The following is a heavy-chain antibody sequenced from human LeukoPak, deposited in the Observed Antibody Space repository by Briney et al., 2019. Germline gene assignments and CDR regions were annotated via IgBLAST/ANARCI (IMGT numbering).Heavy chain of an antibody. V-gene: IGHV3-23*01. CDR1: GFTVSAYA. J-gene: IGHJ4*02. CDR3: AKLSDY. CDR2: IYDDNT. Sequence: PGGSLRLSCAASGFTVSAYAMAWVRQAPGKGLEWVSTIYDDNTYYADSVKGRFTISRDNSKNTLYLQMNGLRAEDTAMYYCAKLSDYWGQGTLVTVSS. D-gene: IGHD3-3*02.